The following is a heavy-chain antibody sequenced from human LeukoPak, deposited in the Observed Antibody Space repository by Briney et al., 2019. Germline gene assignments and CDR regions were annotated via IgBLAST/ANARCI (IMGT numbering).Heavy chain of an antibody. V-gene: IGHV4-61*02. CDR1: GVSITSGGYY. Sequence: SETLSLTCTVSGVSITSGGYYWSWIRQPAGKGLEWNGSIYTSGSNNYNPSIKRRITITVNTSKNQFSLKLSSVTAADTAVYYCARDETTGGDYFAFDIWGQGTMVTVSS. CDR2: IYTSGSN. CDR3: ARDETTGGDYFAFDI. J-gene: IGHJ3*02. D-gene: IGHD4-17*01.